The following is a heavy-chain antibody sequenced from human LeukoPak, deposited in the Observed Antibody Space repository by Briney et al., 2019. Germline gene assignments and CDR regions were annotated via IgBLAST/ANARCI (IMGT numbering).Heavy chain of an antibody. J-gene: IGHJ3*02. CDR3: ARDALGSAFDI. CDR1: GFTLSSYW. Sequence: GWSLRLSCAASGFTLSSYWMHWVRQAPGKGLEWVALIWYDGSEKYYADPVKGRFTISRDNSKNTLYLQINSLRAEDIAVYYCARDALGSAFDIWGQGTMVTVSS. CDR2: IWYDGSEK. D-gene: IGHD1-26*01. V-gene: IGHV3-33*08.